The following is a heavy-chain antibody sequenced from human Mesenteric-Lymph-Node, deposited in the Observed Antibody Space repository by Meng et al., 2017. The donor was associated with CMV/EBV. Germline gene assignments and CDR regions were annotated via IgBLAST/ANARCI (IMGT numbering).Heavy chain of an antibody. Sequence: GESLKISCAASGFTFSSYAMNWVRQAPGKGLEWVSSISGDGDSTYYADAVKGRFTISRDNSKNTLYLQMNSLRAEDTAVYYCARVRTLSYDAFDIWGQGTMVTVSS. J-gene: IGHJ3*02. CDR3: ARVRTLSYDAFDI. CDR1: GFTFSSYA. CDR2: ISGDGDST. D-gene: IGHD1-1*01. V-gene: IGHV3-23*01.